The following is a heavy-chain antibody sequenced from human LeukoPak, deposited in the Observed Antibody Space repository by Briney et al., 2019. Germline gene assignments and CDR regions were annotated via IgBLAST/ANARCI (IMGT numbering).Heavy chain of an antibody. CDR1: GFISSNYD. V-gene: IGHV3-23*01. D-gene: IGHD1-7*01. J-gene: IGHJ4*02. CDR3: AEKGGNLSPGNYFDY. Sequence: GGSLRLSCTASGFISSNYDMSWVRQAPGKWLEWVSAISGSDGSTYYADSVKGRFTISRDNSKNTLYLQMNSLRPEDTAVYYCAEKGGNLSPGNYFDYWGQGTLVTASS. CDR2: ISGSDGST.